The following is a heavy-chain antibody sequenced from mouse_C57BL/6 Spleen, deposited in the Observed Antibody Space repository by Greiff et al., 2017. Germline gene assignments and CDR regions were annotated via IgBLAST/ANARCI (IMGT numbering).Heavy chain of an antibody. D-gene: IGHD2-3*01. CDR1: GFTFSSYA. Sequence: VQLKQSGEGLVKPGGSLKLSCAASGFTFSSYAMSWVRQTPEKRLEWVAYISSGGDYIYYADTVKGRFTISRDNARNTLYLQMSSLKSEDTAMYYCTTLYDGFAAWFAYWGQGTLVTVSA. CDR2: ISSGGDYI. J-gene: IGHJ3*01. CDR3: TTLYDGFAAWFAY. V-gene: IGHV5-9-1*02.